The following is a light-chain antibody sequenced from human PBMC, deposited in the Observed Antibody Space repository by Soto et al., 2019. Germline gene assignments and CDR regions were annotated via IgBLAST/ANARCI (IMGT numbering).Light chain of an antibody. V-gene: IGLV2-14*01. CDR2: DVN. J-gene: IGLJ2*01. CDR1: SSDVGGHNY. CDR3: YSYTNSNTLV. Sequence: QSALTQPASVSGSPGQSITISCIGTSSDVGGHNYVSWYQQHPGKAPKLIIYDVNNRASGVSHRFSGSKSGNTASLTISGLQADDEAEYHCYSYTNSNTLVFGGGTKLTVL.